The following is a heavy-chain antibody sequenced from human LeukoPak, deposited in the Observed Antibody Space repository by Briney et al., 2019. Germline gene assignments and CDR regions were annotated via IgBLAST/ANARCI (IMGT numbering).Heavy chain of an antibody. CDR1: GFTFSSYA. CDR2: ISSNGGST. V-gene: IGHV3-64*01. CDR3: ARVLYCSSTSCRQHYGMDV. Sequence: GGSLRLSCAASGFTFSSYAMHWVRQAPGKGLEYVSAISSNGGSTYYANSVKGRFTISRDNFKNTLYLQMGSLRAEDMAVYYCARVLYCSSTSCRQHYGMDVWGQGTTVTVSS. J-gene: IGHJ6*02. D-gene: IGHD2-2*01.